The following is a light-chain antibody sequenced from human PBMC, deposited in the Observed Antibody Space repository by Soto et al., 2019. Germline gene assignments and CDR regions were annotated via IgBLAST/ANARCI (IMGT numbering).Light chain of an antibody. J-gene: IGKJ1*01. Sequence: EIVLTQSPGTLSLSPGERATLSCRASQSVSSSYLAWYQQKPGQAPRLLIYGASSRATGIPDRFSGSGSGTDFTLPISRLEPEDVAVYYCQQYGSSPSSFGQGTKVEIK. CDR3: QQYGSSPSS. CDR1: QSVSSSY. V-gene: IGKV3-20*01. CDR2: GAS.